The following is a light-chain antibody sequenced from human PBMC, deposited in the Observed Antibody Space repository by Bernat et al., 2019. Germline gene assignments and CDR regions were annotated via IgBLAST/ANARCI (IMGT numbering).Light chain of an antibody. CDR3: QSADSSGTWV. Sequence: SYELTQPPSVSVSPGQTARITCSGDALPNQYSFWYQQKPGRAPVVVIYKDTERPSGIPERFSGSSSGTTVTLTISGVQAEDRADYYCQSADSSGTWVFGGGTKLTVL. CDR1: ALPNQY. CDR2: KDT. V-gene: IGLV3-25*03. J-gene: IGLJ3*02.